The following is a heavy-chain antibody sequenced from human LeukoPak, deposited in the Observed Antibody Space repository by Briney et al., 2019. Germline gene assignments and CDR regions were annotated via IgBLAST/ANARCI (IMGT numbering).Heavy chain of an antibody. CDR1: GFTLSSYG. J-gene: IGHJ4*02. Sequence: PGGSLRLSCAASGFTLSSYGMNWVRQAPGKGLEWVAIISYDGGNKYYVDSVKGRFTISRDNSKNTLYLQMNSLRAEDTALYYCAKASNGFFDYWGQGTLVTVSS. D-gene: IGHD2-8*01. CDR3: AKASNGFFDY. CDR2: ISYDGGNK. V-gene: IGHV3-30*18.